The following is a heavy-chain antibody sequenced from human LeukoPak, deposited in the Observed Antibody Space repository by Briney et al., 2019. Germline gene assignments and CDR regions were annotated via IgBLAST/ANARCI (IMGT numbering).Heavy chain of an antibody. V-gene: IGHV5-10-1*01. CDR1: GYSFTDYC. J-gene: IGHJ4*02. D-gene: IGHD1-26*01. CDR2: IDPSDSYT. CDR3: ARLFQVGATTDY. Sequence: GESLKISCKGSGYSFTDYCISWVRQMPGKGLEWMGRIDPSDSYTNYSPSFQGHVTISVDKSITTAYLQWSSLQASDTAMYYCARLFQVGATTDYWGQGPLVTVSS.